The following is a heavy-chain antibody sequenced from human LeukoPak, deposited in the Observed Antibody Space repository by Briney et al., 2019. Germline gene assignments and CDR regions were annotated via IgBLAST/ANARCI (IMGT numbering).Heavy chain of an antibody. CDR3: ARGRLNYFSFDAFGI. Sequence: PGGTLRLSCAASEFTFSASYMSWIRQAPGKGLEWISYINSGGSIIDYADSVKGRFTISRDNAKNSLYLLMNSLRAEDTAVYYCARGRLNYFSFDAFGIWGQGTMVTVSS. V-gene: IGHV3-11*01. D-gene: IGHD2/OR15-2a*01. CDR2: INSGGSII. J-gene: IGHJ3*02. CDR1: EFTFSASY.